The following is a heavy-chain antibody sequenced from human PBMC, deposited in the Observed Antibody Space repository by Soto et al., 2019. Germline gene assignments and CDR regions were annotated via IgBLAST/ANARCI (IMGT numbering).Heavy chain of an antibody. CDR3: ARGVPYYYDSSGYYQADLFDY. J-gene: IGHJ4*02. CDR2: TYYRSKWYN. V-gene: IGHV6-1*01. Sequence: PSQTLSLTCAISGDSVSSNSAAWNWIRQSPSRGLEWLGRTYYRSKWYNDYAVSVKSRITINPDTSKNQFSLQLNSVTPEDTAVYYCARGVPYYYDSSGYYQADLFDYWGQGTTVTFSS. D-gene: IGHD3-22*01. CDR1: GDSVSSNSAA.